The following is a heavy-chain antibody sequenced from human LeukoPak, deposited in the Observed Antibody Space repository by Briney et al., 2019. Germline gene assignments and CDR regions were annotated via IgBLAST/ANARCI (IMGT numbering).Heavy chain of an antibody. V-gene: IGHV3-23*01. CDR3: ASGVGAPGSYYYYYMDV. J-gene: IGHJ6*03. CDR2: INDNGDGT. CDR1: GFTFSSYA. Sequence: GGSLRLSCAASGFTFSSYAMSWVRQAPGKGLKWVSTINDNGDGTYYADSVKGRFTISRDNSYNTVSLQMNSLRDEDTAVYYCASGVGAPGSYYYYYMDVWGKGTTVTVSS. D-gene: IGHD1-26*01.